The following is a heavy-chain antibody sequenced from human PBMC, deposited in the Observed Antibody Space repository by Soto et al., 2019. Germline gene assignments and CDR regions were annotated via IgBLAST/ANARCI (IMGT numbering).Heavy chain of an antibody. CDR2: IYYSGST. CDR3: ARRAVRTHGAFDI. CDR1: SGSISIYY. D-gene: IGHD3-10*01. V-gene: IGHV4-59*08. Sequence: SETLSLTCTVSSGSISIYYWSWIRQPPGKGLEWIGYIYYSGSTNYNPSLKSRVTISVDTSKNQFSLKLSSVTAADTAVYYCARRAVRTHGAFDIWGQGTMVTVSS. J-gene: IGHJ3*02.